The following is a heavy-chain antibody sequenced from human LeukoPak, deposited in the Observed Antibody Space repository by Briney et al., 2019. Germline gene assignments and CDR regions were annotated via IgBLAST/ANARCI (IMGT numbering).Heavy chain of an antibody. V-gene: IGHV5-51*01. D-gene: IGHD1-26*01. CDR1: GYSFTSYW. CDR3: ARARWELLFDNAFDI. J-gene: IGHJ3*02. CDR2: IYPGDSDT. Sequence: GESLKISCKGSGYSFTSYWIGWVRQMPGKGLEWMGIIYPGDSDTRYSPSFQGQVTISADKSISTAYLQWSSLKASDTAMYYCARARWELLFDNAFDIWGQGTMVTVSS.